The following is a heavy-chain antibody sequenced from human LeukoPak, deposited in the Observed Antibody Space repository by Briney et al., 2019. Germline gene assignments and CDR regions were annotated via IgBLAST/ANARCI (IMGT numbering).Heavy chain of an antibody. J-gene: IGHJ5*02. V-gene: IGHV1-8*01. D-gene: IGHD4-4*01. CDR3: ASVANNYEVEKTNDGNWFDP. CDR2: MNPNSGNT. Sequence: GASVKVSCKASGYTFTSYDINWVRQATGQGLEWMGWMNPNSGNTGYAQKFQGRVTMTRDTSISTAYMELSSLRSEDTAVYYFASVANNYEVEKTNDGNWFDPWGQGNRVTVSS. CDR1: GYTFTSYD.